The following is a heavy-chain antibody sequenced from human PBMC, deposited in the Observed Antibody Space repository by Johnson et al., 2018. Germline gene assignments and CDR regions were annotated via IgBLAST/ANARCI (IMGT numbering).Heavy chain of an antibody. Sequence: VQLVESGGGLVQPGGSLRLSCAASGFTFSSYWMHWVRQAPGKGLVCVSRINSDGSTTTYADSVKGRFTIARDNAKNTLYLQMNRLRAEDTAVYYCARRDGYNFGVFDIWGQGTMVTVSS. CDR2: INSDGSTT. V-gene: IGHV3-74*02. CDR1: GFTFSSYW. J-gene: IGHJ3*02. D-gene: IGHD5-24*01. CDR3: ARRDGYNFGVFDI.